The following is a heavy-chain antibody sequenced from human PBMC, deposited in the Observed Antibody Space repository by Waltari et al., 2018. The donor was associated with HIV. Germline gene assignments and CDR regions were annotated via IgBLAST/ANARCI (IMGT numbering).Heavy chain of an antibody. D-gene: IGHD4-17*01. CDR3: TTCDSGEKSYYYYSGMDV. CDR2: ISGSGGGT. CDR1: GFSLATYG. Sequence: EVKLLESGGGLIQPGGSLRLPCATSGFSLATYGMSWVRQVPGKGLDWVASISGSGGGTHYADSVRGRFTISRDTSKNTVSLHMNSLRAEDTATYYCTTCDSGEKSYYYYSGMDVWGQGTTVIVSS. V-gene: IGHV3-23*01. J-gene: IGHJ6*02.